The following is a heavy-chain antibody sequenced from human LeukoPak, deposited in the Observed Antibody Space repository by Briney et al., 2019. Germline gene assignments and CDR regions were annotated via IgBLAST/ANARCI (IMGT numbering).Heavy chain of an antibody. V-gene: IGHV4-4*02. CDR1: GGSISSSNW. CDR2: IYHSGST. CDR3: ACMPRLRGYFQH. Sequence: SETLSLTCAVAGGSISSSNWWSGVRQPPGKGLECIGEIYHSGSTNYNPSLKSRVTISVDKSKNQFSLKLSSVTAADTAVYYCACMPRLRGYFQHWGQGTLVTVSS. J-gene: IGHJ1*01. D-gene: IGHD4-17*01.